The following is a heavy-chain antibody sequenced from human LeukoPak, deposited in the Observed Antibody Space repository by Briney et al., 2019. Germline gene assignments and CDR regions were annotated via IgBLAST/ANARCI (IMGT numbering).Heavy chain of an antibody. CDR1: GGSISSGGYY. CDR3: ARFRNYYDSSGYPYYFDY. J-gene: IGHJ4*02. V-gene: IGHV4-61*08. Sequence: SQTLSLTCTVSGGSISSGGYYWSWIRQHPGKGLEWIGYIYYSGSTNYNPSLKSRVTISVDTSKNQFSLKLSSVTAADTAVYYCARFRNYYDSSGYPYYFDYWGQGTLVTVSS. CDR2: IYYSGST. D-gene: IGHD3-22*01.